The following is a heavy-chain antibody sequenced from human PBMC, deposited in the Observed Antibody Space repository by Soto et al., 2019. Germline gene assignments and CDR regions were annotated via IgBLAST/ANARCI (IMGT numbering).Heavy chain of an antibody. Sequence: SETLSLTCTVSGYPISSGSYWAWIRQPPGKGPEWIASIYHGGTTFYNPSLKSRITISVDTSNNQFSLKLTSVTAADTAVYYCARVHVMVVAGSTFDYWGHGTLVTVSS. D-gene: IGHD6-19*01. CDR2: IYHGGTT. CDR3: ARVHVMVVAGSTFDY. CDR1: GYPISSGSY. J-gene: IGHJ4*01. V-gene: IGHV4-38-2*02.